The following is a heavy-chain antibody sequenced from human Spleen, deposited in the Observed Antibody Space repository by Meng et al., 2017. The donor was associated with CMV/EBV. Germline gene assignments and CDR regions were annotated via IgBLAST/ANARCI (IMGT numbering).Heavy chain of an antibody. D-gene: IGHD6-6*01. CDR1: SASINSRDVF. Sequence: SSASINSRDVFWRCLRQPPGQVLEWIGYLYSSGATCSTPSLRSRVPMSVDTSKNQFFLRLSSVTAADTAVYYCARYSSSSGHHWLDPWGQGTLVTVSS. J-gene: IGHJ5*02. V-gene: IGHV4-30-4*08. CDR3: ARYSSSSGHHWLDP. CDR2: LYSSGAT.